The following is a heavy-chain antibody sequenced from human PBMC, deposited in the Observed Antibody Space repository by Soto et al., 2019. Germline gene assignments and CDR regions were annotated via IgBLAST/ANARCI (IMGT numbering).Heavy chain of an antibody. CDR2: INTYNGNT. CDR3: VMVDVYVTHSPQDV. D-gene: IGHD3-16*01. Sequence: QVQLVQSGAEVKNPGASVKVSCKASGYTFTRYGIGWARQAPGQGLEWMGWINTYNGNTNYAQNDQVRVTLTTDTSTSTAYMELRSLRPNDTSIYDCVMVDVYVTHSPQDVWGQGTTVSVSS. J-gene: IGHJ6*02. CDR1: GYTFTRYG. V-gene: IGHV1-18*01.